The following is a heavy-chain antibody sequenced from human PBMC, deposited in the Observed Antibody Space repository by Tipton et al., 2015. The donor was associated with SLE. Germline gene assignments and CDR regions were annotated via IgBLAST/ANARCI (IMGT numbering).Heavy chain of an antibody. Sequence: SLRLSCAASGFTFSSYAMSWVRQAPGKGLEWVAAIWGSGGSKYYADSVKGRFTISRDNSKNTLYLQMNSLRAEDTAVYYCAGLGMTTVTGDYYYGMDVWGQGTTVPVSS. CDR3: AGLGMTTVTGDYYYGMDV. D-gene: IGHD4-17*01. V-gene: IGHV3-23*01. CDR1: GFTFSSYA. CDR2: IWGSGGSK. J-gene: IGHJ6*02.